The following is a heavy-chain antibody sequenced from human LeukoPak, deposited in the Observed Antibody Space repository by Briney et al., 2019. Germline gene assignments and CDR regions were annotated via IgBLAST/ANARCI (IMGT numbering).Heavy chain of an antibody. V-gene: IGHV3-23*01. CDR3: AKVSGGGLYYDGMDV. Sequence: GGSLRLSCAASGFTFNNYAMNWVRQAPGKGLEWVSVISGSGGTTYYADSVKGRFTISRDSSKNTLYLQMNSLRAEDTAVYYYAKVSGGGLYYDGMDVWGQGTTVTVSS. J-gene: IGHJ6*02. D-gene: IGHD1-14*01. CDR1: GFTFNNYA. CDR2: ISGSGGTT.